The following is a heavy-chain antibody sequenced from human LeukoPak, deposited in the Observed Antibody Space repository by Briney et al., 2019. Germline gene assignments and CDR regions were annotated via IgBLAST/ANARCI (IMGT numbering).Heavy chain of an antibody. D-gene: IGHD4-11*01. J-gene: IGHJ5*02. CDR1: GYTFTSYY. V-gene: IGHV1-46*01. CDR3: ARVGDYSPRGWFDP. Sequence: ASVKVSCKASGYTFTSYYIHWVRQAPGQGLEWMGVINPSGGSTTYSQKFQGRVTMTRDMSTRTLYMELSSLRSEDTAFYYCARVGDYSPRGWFDPWGQGTLVTVSS. CDR2: INPSGGST.